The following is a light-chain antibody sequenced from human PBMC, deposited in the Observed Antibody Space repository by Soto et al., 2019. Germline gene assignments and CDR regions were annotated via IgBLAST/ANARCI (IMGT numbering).Light chain of an antibody. J-gene: IGKJ4*01. CDR3: QQYGSSLGVT. Sequence: TQFPATLSVSPGERVTLSCRASQSVRGDLAWFQQKPGQAPRLLIYGASSRATGIPDRFSGSGSGTDFTLTISRLEPEDFAVYYCQQYGSSLGVTFGGGTKVEIK. V-gene: IGKV3-20*01. CDR1: QSVRGD. CDR2: GAS.